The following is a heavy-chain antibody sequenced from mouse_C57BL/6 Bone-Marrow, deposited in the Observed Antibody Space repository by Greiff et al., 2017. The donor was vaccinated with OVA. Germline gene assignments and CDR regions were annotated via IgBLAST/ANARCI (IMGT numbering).Heavy chain of an antibody. CDR1: GYTFTDYY. V-gene: IGHV1-76*01. J-gene: IGHJ4*01. D-gene: IGHD1-1*01. CDR2: IYPGSGNT. CDR3: ARADYYGSSYDAMDY. Sequence: QVQLQQSGAELVRPGASVKLSCKASGYTFTDYYINWVKQRPRQGLEWIARIYPGSGNTYYNEKFKGKATLTAEKSSSTAYMQLSSLTSEDSAVYFCARADYYGSSYDAMDYWGQGTSVTVSS.